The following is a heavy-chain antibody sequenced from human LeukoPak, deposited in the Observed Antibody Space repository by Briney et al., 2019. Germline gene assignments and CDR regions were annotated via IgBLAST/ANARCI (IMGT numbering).Heavy chain of an antibody. CDR3: ARHYGP. J-gene: IGHJ5*02. Sequence: SETLSLACTVSGGSISSYYWSWIRQPPGKGLEWIGYIYYSGSTYYNPSLKSRVTVSVDTSKNQFSLKLNSVTAADTAVYYCARHYGPWGQGTLVTVSS. D-gene: IGHD3-10*01. CDR2: IYYSGST. CDR1: GGSISSYY. V-gene: IGHV4-59*08.